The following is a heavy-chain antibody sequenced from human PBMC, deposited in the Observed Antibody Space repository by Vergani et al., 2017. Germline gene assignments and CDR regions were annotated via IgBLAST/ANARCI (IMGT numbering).Heavy chain of an antibody. J-gene: IGHJ4*02. V-gene: IGHV4-59*10. CDR2: IHTGGST. Sequence: QVQLQQWGAGVVKPSGTLSLTCAVFGESFSSFYWSWIRQPAGKGPEWIGHIHTGGSTDLNPSFKSRVSISVDTSKSQFSLKLNSVTVADTAVYYCARSRPYCTSGSFGAIWDQGTLIAVSS. D-gene: IGHD2-8*01. CDR1: GESFSSFY. CDR3: ARSRPYCTSGSFGAI.